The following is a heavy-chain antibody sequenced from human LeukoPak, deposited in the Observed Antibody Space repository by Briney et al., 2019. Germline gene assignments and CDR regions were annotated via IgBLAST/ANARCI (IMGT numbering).Heavy chain of an antibody. Sequence: PGRSLRLSCAASGFTFSSYAMHWVRHAPGKGLEWVAVISYDGSNKYYADSVKGRFTISRDNSKNTLYLQMNSLRAEDTAVYYCARGPLGWSDYWGQGTLVTVSS. D-gene: IGHD1-26*01. V-gene: IGHV3-30-3*01. CDR1: GFTFSSYA. CDR3: ARGPLGWSDY. CDR2: ISYDGSNK. J-gene: IGHJ4*02.